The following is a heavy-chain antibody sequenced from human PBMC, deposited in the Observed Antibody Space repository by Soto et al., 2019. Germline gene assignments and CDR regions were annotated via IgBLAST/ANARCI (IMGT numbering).Heavy chain of an antibody. CDR2: IYWDDDK. Sequence: QITLKESGPTLVKPTQTFTLACTFSRFSLSTSGMGVGWIRQPPGKALEWLALIYWDDDKRYSPSLESRLTITKDTSKNQVVLTMTNMDPVDTATYYCAHYSSTSSFDYWGQGTLVTVSS. V-gene: IGHV2-5*02. CDR1: RFSLSTSGMG. CDR3: AHYSSTSSFDY. J-gene: IGHJ4*02. D-gene: IGHD6-13*01.